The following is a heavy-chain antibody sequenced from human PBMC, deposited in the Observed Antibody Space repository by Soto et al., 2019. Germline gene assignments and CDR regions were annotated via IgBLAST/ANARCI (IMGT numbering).Heavy chain of an antibody. CDR1: GYTFTSYD. CDR2: MNPNSGNT. Sequence: GASVKVSCKASGYTFTSYDINWVRQATGQGLEWMGWMNPNSGNTGYAQKFQGRVTMTRNTSISTAYMELSSLRSEDTAVYYCVIFAENMITFGGVIVLFDYWGHGTMVTVSS. J-gene: IGHJ4*01. CDR3: VIFAENMITFGGVIVLFDY. D-gene: IGHD3-16*02. V-gene: IGHV1-8*01.